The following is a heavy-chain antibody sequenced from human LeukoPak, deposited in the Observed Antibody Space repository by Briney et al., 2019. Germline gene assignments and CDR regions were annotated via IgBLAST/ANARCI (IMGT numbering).Heavy chain of an antibody. CDR2: ISGSGGST. CDR3: ARGSCSNIRCHDAFDI. V-gene: IGHV3-23*01. J-gene: IGHJ3*02. D-gene: IGHD2-2*01. CDR1: GFTFSSYG. Sequence: PGGSLRLSCAASGFTFSSYGMSWVRQAPGKGLEWVSAISGSGGSTYYADSVKGRFTISRDNSKNTLYLQMNSLRAEDTAVYYCARGSCSNIRCHDAFDIWGQGTMVTVSS.